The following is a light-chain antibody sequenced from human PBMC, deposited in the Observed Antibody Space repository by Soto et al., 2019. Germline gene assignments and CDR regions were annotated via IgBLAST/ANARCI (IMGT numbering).Light chain of an antibody. J-gene: IGLJ1*01. Sequence: QSVLPQPASVSGSPGQSIAISCTGTSSDVGAYNSVSWYQQYPGKAPKLMIHDVSNRSSGVSDRFSGSKSGNTASLTISGLQAEDEADYYCSSYTSSSSYVFGSGTKVTVL. CDR2: DVS. CDR3: SSYTSSSSYV. CDR1: SSDVGAYNS. V-gene: IGLV2-14*01.